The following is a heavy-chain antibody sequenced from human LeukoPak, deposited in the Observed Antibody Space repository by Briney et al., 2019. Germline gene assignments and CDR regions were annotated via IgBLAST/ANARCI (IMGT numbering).Heavy chain of an antibody. CDR3: ARGFNSGSKAFDY. CDR1: GFTVSSNY. J-gene: IGHJ4*02. CDR2: IYGGGST. Sequence: PGGSLRLSCAASGFTVSSNYMSWVRQAPGKGLEWVSAIYGGGSTYYADSVKGRFTIYRDNSKNTLYLQMSSLTDEDADVYYCARGFNSGSKAFDYWGQGTLVTVSS. V-gene: IGHV3-66*02. D-gene: IGHD1-26*01.